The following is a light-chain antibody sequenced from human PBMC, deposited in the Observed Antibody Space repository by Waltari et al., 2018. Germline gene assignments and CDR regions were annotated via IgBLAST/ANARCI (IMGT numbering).Light chain of an antibody. CDR3: GADHGSG. J-gene: IGLJ2*01. V-gene: IGLV9-49*01. CDR1: TGYSTYK. CDR2: VGTGGIVG. Sequence: QPVLTHPPSASAPLGASVTHTRPLRTGYSTYKGHCYQQRPGKGPRFVMQVGTGGIVGSKGDGIPDRFSVLGSGLNRYLTIKNIQEEDESDYHCGADHGSGFGGGTKLTVL.